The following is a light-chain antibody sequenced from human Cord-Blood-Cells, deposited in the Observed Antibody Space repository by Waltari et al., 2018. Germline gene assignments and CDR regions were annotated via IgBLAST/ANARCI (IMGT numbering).Light chain of an antibody. V-gene: IGKV3-11*01. CDR1: QSVSSY. CDR3: QQRSNWPPG. Sequence: EILLTQSPATLSLSQGQRANLSCRASQSVSSYLAWYQQKPGQAHRLLIYDASNRATRIPARFSGSGSGTDFTLTISSLEPEDFAVYYCQQRSNWPPGFGQGTKVEIK. J-gene: IGKJ1*01. CDR2: DAS.